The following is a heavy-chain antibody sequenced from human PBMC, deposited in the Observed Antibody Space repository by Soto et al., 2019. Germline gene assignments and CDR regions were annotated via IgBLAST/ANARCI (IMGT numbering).Heavy chain of an antibody. D-gene: IGHD3-3*02. CDR1: GGTFSSYA. CDR3: ARSQGGISRLAIDYYYYYGMDV. V-gene: IGHV1-69*01. Sequence: QVQLVQYGAEVKKPGSSVKVSCKAPGGTFSSYAISWVRQAPGQGLEWMGGIIPIFGTANYTQKFQGRVTITADEYPSTGYMELSSLRSEDTAVYYCARSQGGISRLAIDYYYYYGMDVWGQGTTVTVSS. J-gene: IGHJ6*02. CDR2: IIPIFGTA.